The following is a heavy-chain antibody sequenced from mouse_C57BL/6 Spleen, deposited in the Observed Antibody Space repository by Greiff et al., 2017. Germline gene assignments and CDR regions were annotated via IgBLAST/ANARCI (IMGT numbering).Heavy chain of an antibody. Sequence: QVHVKQPGAELVMPGASVKLSCKASGYTFTGYWMHWVKQRPGQGLEWIGEIDPSDSYTSYNQKFKGKSTLTVDKSSSTAYMQLSSLTSEDSAVYYCARALGRGYLDYWGQGTTLTVSS. CDR2: IDPSDSYT. D-gene: IGHD4-1*01. J-gene: IGHJ2*01. CDR1: GYTFTGYW. CDR3: ARALGRGYLDY. V-gene: IGHV1-69*01.